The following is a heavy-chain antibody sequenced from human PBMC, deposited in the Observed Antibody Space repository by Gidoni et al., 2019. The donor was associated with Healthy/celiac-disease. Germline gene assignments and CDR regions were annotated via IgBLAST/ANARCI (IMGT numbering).Heavy chain of an antibody. D-gene: IGHD1-26*01. J-gene: IGHJ4*02. Sequence: QVQLVQSGAEVKKPGSSVTVSCKASGGTFSSYAFSWVRQAPGQGLEWMGGIIPIFSTANYAQKFQGRVTITADESTSTAYMELSSLRSEDTAVYYCARGGYGGSFTGDSWGQGTLVTVSS. CDR1: GGTFSSYA. CDR3: ARGGYGGSFTGDS. V-gene: IGHV1-69*01. CDR2: IIPIFSTA.